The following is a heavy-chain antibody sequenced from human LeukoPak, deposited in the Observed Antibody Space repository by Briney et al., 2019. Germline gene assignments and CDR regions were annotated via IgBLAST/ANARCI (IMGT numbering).Heavy chain of an antibody. J-gene: IGHJ4*02. CDR3: AREVVSIPSYFES. Sequence: PGGSLRLSCAASGFTFSDAWMNWVRQAPGKDLEWVSFFYRGEITYYAESVRGRFTISRDISKNTLYLLMNSLIPEDTAVYYCAREVVSIPSYFESWGQGTRVTVSS. CDR2: FYRGEIT. CDR1: GFTFSDAW. D-gene: IGHD2-15*01. V-gene: IGHV3-53*01.